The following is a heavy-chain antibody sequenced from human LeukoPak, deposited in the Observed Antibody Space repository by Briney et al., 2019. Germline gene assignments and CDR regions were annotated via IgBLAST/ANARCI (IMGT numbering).Heavy chain of an antibody. V-gene: IGHV3-33*06. CDR3: AKDRRCSSTSCEYFQH. Sequence: GGSLRLSCAASGFTFSSYGMHWVRQAPGKGLEWVAVIWYDGSNKYYADSVKGRFTISRDNSKNTLYLQMNSLRAEDTAVYYCAKDRRCSSTSCEYFQHWGQGTLVTVSS. CDR1: GFTFSSYG. D-gene: IGHD2-2*01. CDR2: IWYDGSNK. J-gene: IGHJ1*01.